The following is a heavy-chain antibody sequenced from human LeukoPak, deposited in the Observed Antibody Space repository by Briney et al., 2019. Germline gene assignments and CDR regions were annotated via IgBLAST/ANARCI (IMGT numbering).Heavy chain of an antibody. CDR1: GFTFSSCA. Sequence: PGGSLRLSCAASGFTFSSCAMHWVRQAPGKGLEYVSAISSDGGSKYYAESVKGRFTISRDNSKTTVYLQMGSLRPEDMAVYYCAAFKVGSWGQGTLVTVSS. CDR3: AAFKVGS. CDR2: ISSDGGSK. D-gene: IGHD1-26*01. V-gene: IGHV3-64*02. J-gene: IGHJ5*02.